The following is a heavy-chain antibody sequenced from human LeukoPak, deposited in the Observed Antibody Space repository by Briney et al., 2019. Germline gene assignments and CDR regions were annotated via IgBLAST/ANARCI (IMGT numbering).Heavy chain of an antibody. D-gene: IGHD6-13*01. CDR1: GGSISSYY. Sequence: PSETLSLTCTVSGGSISSYYWSWIRQPPGKGLGWIGYIYYSGSTNYNPSLKSRVTISVDTSKNQFSLKLSSVTAADTAVYYCAAIAAAGTVYFDHWGQGTLVTVSS. J-gene: IGHJ4*02. V-gene: IGHV4-59*01. CDR3: AAIAAAGTVYFDH. CDR2: IYYSGST.